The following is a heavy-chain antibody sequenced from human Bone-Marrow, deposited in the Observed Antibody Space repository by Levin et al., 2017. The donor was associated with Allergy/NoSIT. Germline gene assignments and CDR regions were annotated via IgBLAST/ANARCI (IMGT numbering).Heavy chain of an antibody. V-gene: IGHV3-30*03. CDR2: ISYNGNDK. J-gene: IGHJ6*02. CDR1: GVPFSSDA. D-gene: IGHD1-26*01. Sequence: GGSLRLSCAASGVPFSSDAMHGVRQAPGKGLEWVTQISYNGNDKYYTDSVKGRFNISRDNSKNTLYLQMNSLRAEDTALYYCVKSSGNYFYYYGMDVWGQGTTVTVSS. CDR3: VKSSGNYFYYYGMDV.